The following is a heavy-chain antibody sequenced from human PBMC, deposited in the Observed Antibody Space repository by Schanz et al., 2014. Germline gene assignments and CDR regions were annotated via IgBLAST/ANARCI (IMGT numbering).Heavy chain of an antibody. CDR3: ARDEGRDGYNLAFDV. V-gene: IGHV3-23*04. D-gene: IGHD2-21*01. CDR2: LYINAGST. CDR1: GFTFSKAW. Sequence: EVQLVESGGGLVEPGGSLGLSCAASGFTFSKAWMSWVRQAPGKGLEWISSLYINAGSTRYADSVKGRFFISRDSSKNTLFLQMNSLRADDTAIYFCARDEGRDGYNLAFDVWGQGTLVTVSS. J-gene: IGHJ3*01.